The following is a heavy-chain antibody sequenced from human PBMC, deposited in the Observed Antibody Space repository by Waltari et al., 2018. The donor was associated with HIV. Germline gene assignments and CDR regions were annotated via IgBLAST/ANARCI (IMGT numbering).Heavy chain of an antibody. D-gene: IGHD2-15*01. J-gene: IGHJ4*02. Sequence: QVEMVESGGESVKPVGSRRLSWSLSVSSLHDSSVRWHLQAPGKGLEWISYRNVLENRTLYADSVKHRFVLFRDNAKNSVILQMTDLKVDDTALYFWASRGGRGRYCSSHTCYMEWGRGTPVTVSS. CDR2: RNVLENRT. CDR3: ASRGGRGRYCSSHTCYME. V-gene: IGHV3-11*01. CDR1: VSSLHDSS.